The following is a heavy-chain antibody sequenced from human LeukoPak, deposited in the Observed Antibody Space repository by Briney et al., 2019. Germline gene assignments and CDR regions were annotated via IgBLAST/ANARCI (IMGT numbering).Heavy chain of an antibody. CDR2: ISGSGGST. D-gene: IGHD6-19*01. V-gene: IGHV3-23*01. J-gene: IGHJ4*02. CDR1: GFTFTSYG. Sequence: GGSLRLSCAASGFTFTSYGRNWVRQAPGKGLEWVSTISGSGGSTYYADSVKGRFTISRDNSKNTLYLQMNSLRAEESAVYYCATTEHWLPQGVDYWGQGTLVTVSS. CDR3: ATTEHWLPQGVDY.